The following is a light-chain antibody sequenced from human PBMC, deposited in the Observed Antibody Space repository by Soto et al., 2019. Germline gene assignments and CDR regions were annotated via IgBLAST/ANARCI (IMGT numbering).Light chain of an antibody. CDR2: STD. CDR1: SSNIGTNY. CDR3: AAWDDSLSGPV. Sequence: QSVLTQSPSASGTPGQRVTVSCSGSSSNIGTNYVYWYQQLPGTAPKVLIYSTDKRPSGVPDRFSGSKSGTSASLAISGLRSEDEAEYDCAAWDDSLSGPVFGGGTKLTVL. V-gene: IGLV1-47*01. J-gene: IGLJ2*01.